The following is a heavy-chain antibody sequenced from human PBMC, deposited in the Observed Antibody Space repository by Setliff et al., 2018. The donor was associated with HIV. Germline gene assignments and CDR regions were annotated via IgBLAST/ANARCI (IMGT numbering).Heavy chain of an antibody. Sequence: ASVKVSCKTSGYTFSRYGFSWVRQAPGQGLEWMGWISPDNANTRISQRFRGSVTMTRDRSINTAYMEFSGLTSDDTAVYYCARQLSNSFDYWGQGTLVTVSS. J-gene: IGHJ4*02. CDR3: ARQLSNSFDY. D-gene: IGHD1-1*01. CDR1: GYTFSRYG. V-gene: IGHV1-18*01. CDR2: ISPDNANT.